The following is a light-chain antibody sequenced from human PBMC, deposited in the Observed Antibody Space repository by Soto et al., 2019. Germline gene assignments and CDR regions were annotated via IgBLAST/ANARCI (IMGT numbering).Light chain of an antibody. Sequence: EIVLTQSPATLSLSPGESATLSCRASRSVSSYLAWYQQKPGQAPRLLIYDASNRATGIPARFSGSGSGTDFTLTISSLEPEDFAVYYCQQRGTWPPVTIGQGTRLEIK. CDR2: DAS. J-gene: IGKJ5*01. V-gene: IGKV3-11*01. CDR3: QQRGTWPPVT. CDR1: RSVSSY.